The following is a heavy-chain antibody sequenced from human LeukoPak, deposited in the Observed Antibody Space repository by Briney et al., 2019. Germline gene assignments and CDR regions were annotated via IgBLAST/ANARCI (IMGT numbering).Heavy chain of an antibody. V-gene: IGHV3-23*01. CDR1: GFTFRSFA. CDR2: IRGSGGIT. J-gene: IGHJ4*02. Sequence: GGSLRLSCAASGFTFRSFAMSCVRPAPRKGLEWASAIRGSGGITYYADSVKGRFTISRDNSKNTLYLQMNSLRAEDTAVYYCAKDRRQWLPSPYYFDYWGQGTLVTVSS. CDR3: AKDRRQWLPSPYYFDY. D-gene: IGHD6-19*01.